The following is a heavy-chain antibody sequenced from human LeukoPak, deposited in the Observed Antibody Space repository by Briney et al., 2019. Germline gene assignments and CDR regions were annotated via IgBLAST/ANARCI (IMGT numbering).Heavy chain of an antibody. Sequence: SETLSLTCAVYGGSFSGYYWSWIRQPPGEGLEWIGEINHSGSNNYNPSLKSRVTISVDTSKNQFSLKLSSVTAADTAVYYCARLLPAARYYYYYYMDVWGKGTTVTISS. CDR2: INHSGSN. J-gene: IGHJ6*03. V-gene: IGHV4-34*01. D-gene: IGHD2-2*01. CDR3: ARLLPAARYYYYYYMDV. CDR1: GGSFSGYY.